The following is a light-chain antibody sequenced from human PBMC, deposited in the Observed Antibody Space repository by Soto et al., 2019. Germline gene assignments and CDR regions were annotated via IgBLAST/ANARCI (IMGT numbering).Light chain of an antibody. J-gene: IGLJ2*01. CDR3: DTWDSYRGAVV. CDR1: SSNIGNNY. V-gene: IGLV1-51*01. CDR2: DND. Sequence: QSVLTQPPSVSAAPGQKVTISCSGSSSNIGNNYVSWYQQLPGTAPKLLIYDNDKRPSGIPDRFSGSKSGTSATLGITGLQTGDEADYSCDTWDSYRGAVVFGGGTKVTVL.